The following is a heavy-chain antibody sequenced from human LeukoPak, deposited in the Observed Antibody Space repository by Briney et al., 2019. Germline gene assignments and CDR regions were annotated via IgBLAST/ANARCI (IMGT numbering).Heavy chain of an antibody. J-gene: IGHJ2*01. CDR3: ARDRHYYDSSGYYSPYWYFDL. V-gene: IGHV4-59*01. CDR2: IYYSGST. Sequence: PSETLSLTCTVSGGSISSYYWSWIRQPPGEGLEWIGYIYYSGSTNYNPSLKSRVTTSVDTSKNQFSLKLSSVTAADTAVYYCARDRHYYDSSGYYSPYWYFDLWGRGTLVTVSS. CDR1: GGSISSYY. D-gene: IGHD3-22*01.